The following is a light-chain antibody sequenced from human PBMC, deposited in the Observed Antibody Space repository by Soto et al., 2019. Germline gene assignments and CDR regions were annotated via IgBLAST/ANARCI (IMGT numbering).Light chain of an antibody. Sequence: DIHMTQSPATLSASVGDRVTITCRASQSISTWLAWYQQKPGKAPKLLIFWASILESGVPSRFSGSGSGTEFTLTISSLHPDDFATYYCQHYTTYSGTFGPGTKVDIK. CDR2: WAS. V-gene: IGKV1-5*03. CDR1: QSISTW. CDR3: QHYTTYSGT. J-gene: IGKJ3*01.